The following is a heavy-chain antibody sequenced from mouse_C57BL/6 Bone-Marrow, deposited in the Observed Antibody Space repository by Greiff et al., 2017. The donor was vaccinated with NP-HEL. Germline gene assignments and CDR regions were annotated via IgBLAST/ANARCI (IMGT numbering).Heavy chain of an antibody. CDR1: GYTFTSYW. V-gene: IGHV1-64*01. CDR2: IHPYSGST. Sequence: QVQLQQPGAELVKPGASVKLSCKASGYTFTSYWMHWVKQRPGQGLEWIGMIHPYSGSTNYNEKFKSKATLTVDKSSSTAYMQLSSLTSEDSAVYYCARYPLNDGYFDYWGQGTTLTVSS. J-gene: IGHJ2*01. CDR3: ARYPLNDGYFDY. D-gene: IGHD2-3*01.